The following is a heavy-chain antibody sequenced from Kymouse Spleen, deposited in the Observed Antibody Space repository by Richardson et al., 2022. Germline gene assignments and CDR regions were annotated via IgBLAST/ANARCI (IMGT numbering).Heavy chain of an antibody. CDR2: IKQDGSEK. CDR1: GFTFSSYW. Sequence: EVQLVESGGGLVQPGGSLRLSCAASGFTFSSYWMSWVRQAPGKGLEWVANIKQDGSEKYYVDSVKGRFTISRDNAKNSLYLQMNSLRAEDTAVYYCAREGGITMVRGVIPFDYWGQGTLVTVSS. D-gene: IGHD3-10*01. V-gene: IGHV3-7*01. CDR3: AREGGITMVRGVIPFDY. J-gene: IGHJ4*02.